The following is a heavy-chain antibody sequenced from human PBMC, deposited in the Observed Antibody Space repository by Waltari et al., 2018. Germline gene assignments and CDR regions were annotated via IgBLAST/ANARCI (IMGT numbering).Heavy chain of an antibody. CDR1: GGTFSSYA. D-gene: IGHD4-17*01. Sequence: QVQLVQSGAEVKKPGSTVKVSCKASGGTFSSYAISWVRQAPGQGREWMGGIIPIFGTANYAQKFQGRVPITADESTSTAYMELSSLRSEDTAVYYCAQRSTGTVNFDYWGQVTLVTVSS. V-gene: IGHV1-69*01. CDR3: AQRSTGTVNFDY. CDR2: IIPIFGTA. J-gene: IGHJ4*02.